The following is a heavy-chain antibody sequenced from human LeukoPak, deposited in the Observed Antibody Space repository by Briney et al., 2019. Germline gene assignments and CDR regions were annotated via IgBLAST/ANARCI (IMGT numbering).Heavy chain of an antibody. CDR2: IKQRGSEK. D-gene: IGHD2/OR15-2a*01. CDR3: ARVGIDYLASYHFDH. J-gene: IGHJ4*02. Sequence: SLRLSCAVAGLTFNYSWMSWVRQAPGKGLEWVANIKQRGSEKSYVDSVKGRFSTSRDNTKNSVFLQMNSLRAEDTAVYYCARVGIDYLASYHFDHWGRGTLVTVSS. V-gene: IGHV3-7*01. CDR1: GLTFNYSW.